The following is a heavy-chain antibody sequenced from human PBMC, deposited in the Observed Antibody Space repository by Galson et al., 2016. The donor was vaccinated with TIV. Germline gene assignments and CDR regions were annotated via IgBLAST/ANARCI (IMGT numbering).Heavy chain of an antibody. J-gene: IGHJ4*02. Sequence: SVKVSCKASGGIFNSYAISWVRQAPGQGLEWMGRIFAIFGIANYAQKFQGRVTITADESTSTAYMELSSLRSEDTAVYYCARNRGYSVTGDFDFWGQGTLVTVSS. D-gene: IGHD5/OR15-5a*01. CDR1: GGIFNSYA. CDR3: ARNRGYSVTGDFDF. CDR2: IFAIFGIA. V-gene: IGHV1-69*13.